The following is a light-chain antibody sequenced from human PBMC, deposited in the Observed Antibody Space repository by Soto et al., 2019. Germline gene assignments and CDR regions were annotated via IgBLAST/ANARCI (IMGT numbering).Light chain of an antibody. CDR2: AAS. Sequence: IVLTQCPGTLSLSPGERATLSCRASQSFSSSYLAGYRQKPGQAPRLLXXAASSRAPCIPDRFSGSGSGTDFTLNISRLEAEDFAVYYCQQYGSSHRTVGQGTKVDIK. CDR1: QSFSSSY. V-gene: IGKV3-20*01. CDR3: QQYGSSHRT. J-gene: IGKJ1*01.